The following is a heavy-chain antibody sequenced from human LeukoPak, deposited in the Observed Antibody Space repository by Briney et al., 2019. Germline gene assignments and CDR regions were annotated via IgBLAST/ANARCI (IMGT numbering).Heavy chain of an antibody. Sequence: PGGSLRLSCAASGFTFSSYAMSWIRQAPGKGLEWVSYISSSGSTIYYADSVKGRFTISRDNAKNSLYLQMNSLRAEDTAVYYCASYCGGDCYSYYFDYWGQGTLVTVSS. V-gene: IGHV3-11*01. CDR1: GFTFSSYA. CDR3: ASYCGGDCYSYYFDY. D-gene: IGHD2-21*02. CDR2: ISSSGSTI. J-gene: IGHJ4*02.